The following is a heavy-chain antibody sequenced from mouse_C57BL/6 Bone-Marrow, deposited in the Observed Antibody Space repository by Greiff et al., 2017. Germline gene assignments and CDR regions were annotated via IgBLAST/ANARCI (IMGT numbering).Heavy chain of an antibody. V-gene: IGHV1-81*01. J-gene: IGHJ3*01. Sequence: VKLMESGAELARPGASVKLSCKASGFTFTSYGLSWVKQRTGQGLAWIGEIYPRSGNTYYNEKFKGKATLPEDKSSSPAYMALRSLTSADSAVYFCAGLRRAWFAYWGQGTMVTVSA. CDR3: AGLRRAWFAY. D-gene: IGHD3-2*02. CDR1: GFTFTSYG. CDR2: IYPRSGNT.